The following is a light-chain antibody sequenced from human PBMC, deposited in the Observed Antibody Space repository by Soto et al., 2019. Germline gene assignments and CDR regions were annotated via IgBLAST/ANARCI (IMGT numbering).Light chain of an antibody. CDR3: QQYNSYSPT. CDR1: QIISSW. Sequence: DIQMTQSPSTLSASVGDRGTITCRAIQIISSWLAWYQQKPGKAPNLLIYDASTLESGVPSRFSGSGSGTEFTLTISSLQPDDFATYYCQQYNSYSPTFGQGTKVDIK. V-gene: IGKV1-5*01. J-gene: IGKJ1*01. CDR2: DAS.